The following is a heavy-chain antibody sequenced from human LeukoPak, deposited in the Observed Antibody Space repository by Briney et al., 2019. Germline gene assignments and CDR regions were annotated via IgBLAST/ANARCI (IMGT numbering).Heavy chain of an antibody. CDR1: GYTFTGYY. CDR2: INPNSGGT. Sequence: ASVKVSCKASGYTFTGYYMHWVRQAPGQGLEWMGWINPNSGGTNYAQKFQGRVTMTRDTSISTAYMELSRLRSDDTAVYYCARDLGAGCSSSWYPQDWGQGTLVTVSS. V-gene: IGHV1-2*02. D-gene: IGHD6-13*01. J-gene: IGHJ4*02. CDR3: ARDLGAGCSSSWYPQD.